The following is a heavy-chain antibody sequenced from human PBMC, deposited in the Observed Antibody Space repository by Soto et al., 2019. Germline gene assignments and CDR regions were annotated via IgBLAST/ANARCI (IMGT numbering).Heavy chain of an antibody. CDR1: GGSISSGGYY. CDR2: IYYSGST. CDR3: ARDLWDYYGSGRPKANRYYYGMDV. V-gene: IGHV4-31*03. Sequence: TLSLTCTVSGGSISSGGYYWSWIRQHPGKGLEWIGYIYYSGSTYYNPSLKSRVTISVDTSKNQFSLKLSSVTAADTAVYYCARDLWDYYGSGRPKANRYYYGMDVWGQGTTVTVSS. J-gene: IGHJ6*02. D-gene: IGHD3-10*01.